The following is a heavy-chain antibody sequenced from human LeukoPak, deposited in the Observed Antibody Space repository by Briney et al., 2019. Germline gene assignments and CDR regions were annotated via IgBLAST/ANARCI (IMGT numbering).Heavy chain of an antibody. CDR1: GESFNGYY. Sequence: PSETLSLTCVVNGESFNGYYWTWIRQSPGKGLEWIGEINNIGHINYNPSHKSRVTISPDTSQKQFSLKLSSVTAADTAVYYCARGEGNDYVWGSFYYYLDVWGKGTTVTVSS. V-gene: IGHV4-34*01. CDR2: INNIGHI. CDR3: ARGEGNDYVWGSFYYYLDV. J-gene: IGHJ6*03. D-gene: IGHD3-16*01.